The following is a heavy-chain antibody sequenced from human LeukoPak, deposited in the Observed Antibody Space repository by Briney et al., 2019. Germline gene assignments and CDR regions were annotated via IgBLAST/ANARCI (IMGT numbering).Heavy chain of an antibody. CDR1: GFTFSSYA. J-gene: IGHJ4*02. CDR3: AKDRQYDFWSGYPYYFDY. V-gene: IGHV3-23*01. D-gene: IGHD3-3*01. Sequence: GESLKISCAASGFTFSSYAMSWVRRAPGKGLEWVSAISGSGGSTYYADSVKGRFTISRDNSKSTLYLQMNSLRAEDTAVYYCAKDRQYDFWSGYPYYFDYWGQGTLVTVSS. CDR2: ISGSGGST.